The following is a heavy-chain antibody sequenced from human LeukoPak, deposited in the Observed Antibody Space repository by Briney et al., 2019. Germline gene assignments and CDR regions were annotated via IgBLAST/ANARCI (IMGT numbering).Heavy chain of an antibody. Sequence: SETLSLTCTVSGVSISSGSHYWSWIRQPAGKGLEWIGRIYTSGSTHYNPSLKSRVTISVDTSKNQFSLKLSSVTAADTAVYYCVKSNSRYQPWTLDIWGRGTMVTVSS. CDR1: GVSISSGSHY. D-gene: IGHD2-2*01. V-gene: IGHV4-61*02. J-gene: IGHJ3*02. CDR2: IYTSGST. CDR3: VKSNSRYQPWTLDI.